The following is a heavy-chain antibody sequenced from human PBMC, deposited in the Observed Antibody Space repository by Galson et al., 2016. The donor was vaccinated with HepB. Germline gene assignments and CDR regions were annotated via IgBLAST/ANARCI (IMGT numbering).Heavy chain of an antibody. J-gene: IGHJ4*02. CDR1: GFTFSRYA. D-gene: IGHD3-16*02. CDR3: VKDFDYVWGSFRFQAKYYFDY. V-gene: IGHV3-64D*06. CDR2: ISSNGGTT. Sequence: SLRLSCAASGFTFSRYALRWVRQAPGKGLEYVSAISSNGGTTYYADSVKGRFPISRDNFKNTLYLQMSSLRAEDTAVYYCVKDFDYVWGSFRFQAKYYFDYWGQGTLVTVSS.